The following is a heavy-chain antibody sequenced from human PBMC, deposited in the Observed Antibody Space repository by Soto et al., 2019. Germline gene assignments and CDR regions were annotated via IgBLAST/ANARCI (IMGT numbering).Heavy chain of an antibody. CDR3: ASSVWETYCYCGMDV. D-gene: IGHD1-26*01. Sequence: QVQLQESGPGLVKPSETLSLTCTVSGGSISSYYWSWIRQPPGKGLEWIGYIYYSGSTNYNPSLKRRVTVAVDPSKTQSSLKLGSVTAADTAVYYCASSVWETYCYCGMDVWGPGTTVTVSS. V-gene: IGHV4-59*01. J-gene: IGHJ6*02. CDR2: IYYSGST. CDR1: GGSISSYY.